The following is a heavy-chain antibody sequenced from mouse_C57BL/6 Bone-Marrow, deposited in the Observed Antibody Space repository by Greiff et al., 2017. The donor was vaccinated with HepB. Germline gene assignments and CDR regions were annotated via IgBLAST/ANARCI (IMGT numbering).Heavy chain of an antibody. D-gene: IGHD2-5*01. V-gene: IGHV1-50*01. CDR1: GYTFTSYW. Sequence: VQLQQPGAELVKPGASVKLSCKASGYTFTSYWMQWVKQRPGQGLEWIGEIDPSDSYTNYNQKFKGKATLTVDTSSSTAYMQLSSLTSEDSAVYYCARSSYYSNLWFAYWGQGTLVTVSA. CDR2: IDPSDSYT. CDR3: ARSSYYSNLWFAY. J-gene: IGHJ3*01.